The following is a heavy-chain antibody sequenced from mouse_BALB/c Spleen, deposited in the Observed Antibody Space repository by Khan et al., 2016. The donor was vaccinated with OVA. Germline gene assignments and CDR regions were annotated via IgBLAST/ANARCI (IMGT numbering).Heavy chain of an antibody. CDR2: IWAGGST. Sequence: QVQLKESGPGLVAPSQSLSITCTVSGFSLTSYGVHWVRQPPGEGLEWLGVIWAGGSTNYNSALMSRLSISKDNSKSQVFLKMNSLQTDDTAMYYCAGLYYYGSSFYAMDYWGQGTSVTVSS. J-gene: IGHJ4*01. V-gene: IGHV2-9*02. CDR1: GFSLTSYG. D-gene: IGHD1-1*01. CDR3: AGLYYYGSSFYAMDY.